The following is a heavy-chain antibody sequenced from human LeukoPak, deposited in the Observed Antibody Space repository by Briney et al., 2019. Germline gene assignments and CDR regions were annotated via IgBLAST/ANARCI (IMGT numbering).Heavy chain of an antibody. D-gene: IGHD2-2*01. CDR1: GFTFSSYA. V-gene: IGHV3-23*01. J-gene: IGHJ4*02. CDR3: AKIRGRYQLLFGFDY. Sequence: PGGSLRLSCAASGFTFSSYAMIWVRQAPGKGLEWVSAISGSGGSTYYADSVKGRFTISRDNSKNTLYLQMNSLRAEDTAVYYCAKIRGRYQLLFGFDYWGQGTLVNGSS. CDR2: ISGSGGST.